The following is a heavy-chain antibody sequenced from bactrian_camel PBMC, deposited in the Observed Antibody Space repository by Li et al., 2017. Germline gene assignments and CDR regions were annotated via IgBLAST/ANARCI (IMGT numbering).Heavy chain of an antibody. D-gene: IGHD2*01. CDR1: GFAFGASY. V-gene: IGHV3S40*01. J-gene: IGHJ4*01. Sequence: VQLVESGGGLVQPGGSLRLSCAASGFAFGASYMTWVRQAPGKGLEWVSAINRFGTIIDYANSVKGRFTTSRDNAKNTLYLQMNSLKPEDTAMYYCAANFGPYCSGPYLARRANFLGQGTQVTVS. CDR2: INRFGTII.